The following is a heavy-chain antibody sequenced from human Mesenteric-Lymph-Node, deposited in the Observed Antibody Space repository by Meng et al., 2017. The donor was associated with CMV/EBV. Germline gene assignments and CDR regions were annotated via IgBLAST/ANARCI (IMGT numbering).Heavy chain of an antibody. CDR3: ARDNSAAFDH. CDR2: MNPNSGNT. Sequence: ASVKVSCKASGGTFSSYAISWVRQAPGQGLEWMGWMNPNSGNTGYAQKFQGRVTITRNTSISTAYMELSSLRSEDTAVYYCARDNSAAFDHWGQGTLVTVSS. V-gene: IGHV1-8*03. J-gene: IGHJ4*02. D-gene: IGHD2-15*01. CDR1: GGTFSSYA.